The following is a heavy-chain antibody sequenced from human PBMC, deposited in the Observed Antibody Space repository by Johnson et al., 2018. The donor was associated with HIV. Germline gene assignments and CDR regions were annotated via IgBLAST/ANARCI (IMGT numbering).Heavy chain of an antibody. D-gene: IGHD4-11*01. V-gene: IGHV3-9*01. CDR3: AKDTYSHRLTVTESGFDI. CDR2: IRWNSASI. Sequence: VQLVESGGGLVQPGRSLRLSCPASGFTFDDYAMHWVRQAPGKGLEWVSGIRWNSASIAYADSVTGRFTISRDNAKNSLYVQMNSLRAEDTAVYYCAKDTYSHRLTVTESGFDIWGQGTMVTVSS. CDR1: GFTFDDYA. J-gene: IGHJ3*02.